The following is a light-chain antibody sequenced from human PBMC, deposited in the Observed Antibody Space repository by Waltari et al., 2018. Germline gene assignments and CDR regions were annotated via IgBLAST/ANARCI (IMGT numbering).Light chain of an antibody. Sequence: DIQMTQSPSTLSASVGDRVTIVCRASQSISNWLAWYQQKSGKAPKHLIYKASSLESGVPTRFSGSGSGTEFTLTISSLQPDDFATYYCQQYSSDSTFGQGTKVEIK. CDR2: KAS. J-gene: IGKJ1*01. V-gene: IGKV1-5*03. CDR1: QSISNW. CDR3: QQYSSDST.